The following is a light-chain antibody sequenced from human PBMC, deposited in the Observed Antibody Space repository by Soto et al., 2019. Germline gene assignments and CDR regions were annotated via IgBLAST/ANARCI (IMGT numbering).Light chain of an antibody. J-gene: IGLJ3*02. Sequence: QSVLTQPASVSGSPGQSITISCTGTSSDVGGYNYVSWYQQPPGKAPKLIIYDVSNRPSGVSNRFSGSKSANTASLSISGLQAEDEADYYCSSYTSSGTLVFGGGTKLTVL. CDR2: DVS. V-gene: IGLV2-14*01. CDR1: SSDVGGYNY. CDR3: SSYTSSGTLV.